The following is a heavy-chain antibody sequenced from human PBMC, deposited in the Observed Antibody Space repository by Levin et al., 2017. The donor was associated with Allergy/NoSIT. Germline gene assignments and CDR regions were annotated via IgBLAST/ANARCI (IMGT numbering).Heavy chain of an antibody. J-gene: IGHJ6*02. Sequence: GASVKVSCKASGYTFTSYGISWVRQAPGQGLEWMGWISAYNGNTNYAQKLQGRVTMTTDTSTSTAHMELRSLRSDDTAVYYCARDIVVVPAARGPLYYYYGMDVWGQGTTVTVSS. CDR1: GYTFTSYG. V-gene: IGHV1-18*01. CDR3: ARDIVVVPAARGPLYYYYGMDV. D-gene: IGHD2-2*01. CDR2: ISAYNGNT.